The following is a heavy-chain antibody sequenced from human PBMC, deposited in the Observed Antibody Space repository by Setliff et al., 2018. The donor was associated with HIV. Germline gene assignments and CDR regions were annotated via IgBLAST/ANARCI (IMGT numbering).Heavy chain of an antibody. Sequence: SVKVSCKASGGNFGNSAIGWVRQAPGQGLEWVGGIVPLLSVANYARKFQGRATITAAKSTSTVYMEVRDLKPDDTALYYCARGWSEGTHLFQVEYFQHWGQGTLVTVSS. V-gene: IGHV1-69*10. D-gene: IGHD2-8*01. CDR3: ARGWSEGTHLFQVEYFQH. CDR2: IVPLLSVA. CDR1: GGNFGNSA. J-gene: IGHJ1*01.